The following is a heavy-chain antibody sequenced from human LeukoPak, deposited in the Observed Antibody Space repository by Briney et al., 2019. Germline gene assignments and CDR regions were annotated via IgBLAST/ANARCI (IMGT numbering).Heavy chain of an antibody. CDR1: GFTFSSYA. Sequence: PGGSLRLSCAASGFTFSSYAMSWVRQAPGKGLEWVSAISGSGGSTYYADSVKGRFTISRDNSKNTLYLQMNSLRAEDTAVYYCAKTCSSGWSSAEYFQHWGQGTLVTVSS. V-gene: IGHV3-23*01. J-gene: IGHJ1*01. CDR3: AKTCSSGWSSAEYFQH. CDR2: ISGSGGST. D-gene: IGHD6-19*01.